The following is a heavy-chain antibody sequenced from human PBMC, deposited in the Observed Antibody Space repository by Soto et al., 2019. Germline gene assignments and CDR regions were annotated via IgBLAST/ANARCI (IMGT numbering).Heavy chain of an antibody. V-gene: IGHV4-30-4*01. D-gene: IGHD3-22*01. CDR2: INYSAST. CDR3: AGGVVIITPFSRRFEN. J-gene: IGHJ4*02. Sequence: QVQLQESGPGLVKPSQTLSLTCTVSGGSISSGDYYWSWNRQPPGKGLEWIGYINYSASTYYNPSLRSRATNSAATSKHLTTPKLSSVTAASPAVYYCAGGVVIITPFSRRFENWGQGTLVTVSS. CDR1: GGSISSGDYY.